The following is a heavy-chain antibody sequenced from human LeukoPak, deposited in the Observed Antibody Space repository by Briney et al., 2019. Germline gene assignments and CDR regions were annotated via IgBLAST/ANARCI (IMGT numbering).Heavy chain of an antibody. D-gene: IGHD3-22*01. V-gene: IGHV4-4*07. J-gene: IGHJ3*02. CDR3: ARDWRDSSGKFPNDAFDI. CDR1: GGSISSYY. CDR2: IYTSGST. Sequence: SETLSLTCTVSGGSISSYYWSWIRQPAGKGLEWIGRIYTSGSTTYNPSLKSRVTMSVDTSKNQFSLKLSSVTAADTAVYYCARDWRDSSGKFPNDAFDIWGQGTMVTVSS.